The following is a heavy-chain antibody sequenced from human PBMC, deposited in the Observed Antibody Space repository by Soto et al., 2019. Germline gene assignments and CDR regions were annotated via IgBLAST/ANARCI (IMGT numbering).Heavy chain of an antibody. CDR1: GGTFSSYA. J-gene: IGHJ4*02. Sequence: SVKVSCKASGGTFSSYAISWVRQAPGQGLEWMGGIIPIFGTANYAQKFQGRVTITADESTSTAYMELSSLRSEDTAVYYCATSGIAVAPGVDYWGQGTLVTVSS. D-gene: IGHD6-19*01. V-gene: IGHV1-69*13. CDR3: ATSGIAVAPGVDY. CDR2: IIPIFGTA.